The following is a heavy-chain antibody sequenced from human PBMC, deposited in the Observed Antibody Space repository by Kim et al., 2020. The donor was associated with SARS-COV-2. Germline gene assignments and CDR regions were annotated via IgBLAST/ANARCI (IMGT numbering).Heavy chain of an antibody. Sequence: SETLSLTCTVSGGSISSSSYYWGWIRQPPGKGLEWIGSIYYSGSTYYNPSLKSRVTISVDTSKNQFSLKLSSVTAADTAAYYCARGSVAVAGTPYYYYYYGMDVWGQGTTVTVSS. CDR2: IYYSGST. CDR3: ARGSVAVAGTPYYYYYYGMDV. CDR1: GGSISSSSYY. V-gene: IGHV4-39*01. D-gene: IGHD6-19*01. J-gene: IGHJ6*02.